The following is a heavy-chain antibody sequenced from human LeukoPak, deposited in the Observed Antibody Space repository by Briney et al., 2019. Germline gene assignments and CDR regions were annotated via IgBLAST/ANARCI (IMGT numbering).Heavy chain of an antibody. CDR2: IIPIFATA. J-gene: IGHJ6*03. CDR3: ARVRVYYYYMDV. Sequence: SVKVSCKTSGGTFSSYGISWVRQAPGQGLEWMGGIIPIFATANYAQKFQGRVTITTDESTSTAYMELSSLRSEDTAVYYCARVRVYYYYMDVWGKGTTVTVSS. CDR1: GGTFSSYG. V-gene: IGHV1-69*05.